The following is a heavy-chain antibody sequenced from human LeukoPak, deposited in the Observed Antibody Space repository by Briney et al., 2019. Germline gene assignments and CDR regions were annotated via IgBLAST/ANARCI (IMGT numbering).Heavy chain of an antibody. Sequence: GGSLRLSCAASGNYWMHWVRQVPGKGLVWVSHINSDGSWTSYADSVKGRFTISRDNSKNTLYLQMNSLRAEDTAVYYCAKDRAVAGLGAFDIWGQGTMVTVSS. CDR2: INSDGSWT. V-gene: IGHV3-74*01. D-gene: IGHD6-19*01. CDR3: AKDRAVAGLGAFDI. CDR1: GNYW. J-gene: IGHJ3*02.